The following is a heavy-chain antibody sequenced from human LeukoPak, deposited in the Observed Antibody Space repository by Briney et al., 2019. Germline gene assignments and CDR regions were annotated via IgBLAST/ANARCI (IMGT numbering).Heavy chain of an antibody. CDR2: ISGSGGST. CDR3: AKDRGVAVAAFDY. D-gene: IGHD6-19*01. Sequence: GGSLRLSCAASGFTFSSYAMSWARQAPGEGLEWVSAISGSGGSTYYADSVKGRFTISRDNSKNTLYLQMNSLRAEDTAVYYCAKDRGVAVAAFDYWGQGTPVTVTS. J-gene: IGHJ4*02. V-gene: IGHV3-23*01. CDR1: GFTFSSYA.